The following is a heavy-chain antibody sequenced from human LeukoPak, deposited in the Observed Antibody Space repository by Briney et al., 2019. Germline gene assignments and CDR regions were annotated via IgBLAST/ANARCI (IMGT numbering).Heavy chain of an antibody. CDR1: GGSISSSSYY. D-gene: IGHD6-13*01. J-gene: IGHJ4*02. CDR3: ARSRNPRSSWAYYFDY. CDR2: IYYSGST. Sequence: SETLSLTCTVSGGSISSSSYYWGWIRQPPGKGLEWIGSIYYSGSTYYNPSLKSRVTISVDTSKNQFSLKLSSVTAADTAVYYCARSRNPRSSWAYYFDYWGQGTLVTVSS. V-gene: IGHV4-39*01.